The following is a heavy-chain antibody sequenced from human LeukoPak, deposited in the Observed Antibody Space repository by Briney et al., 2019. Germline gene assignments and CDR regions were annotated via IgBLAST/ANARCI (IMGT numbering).Heavy chain of an antibody. CDR2: IYYSGST. CDR3: ARAGDIVVVPAANNYYYYYGMDV. V-gene: IGHV4-59*01. Sequence: SETLSLTCTVPGGSISSYYWSWIRQPPGKGLEWIGYIYYSGSTNYNPSLKSRVTISVDTSKNQFSLKLSSVTAADTAVYYCARAGDIVVVPAANNYYYYYGMDVWGQGTTVTVSS. D-gene: IGHD2-2*01. J-gene: IGHJ6*02. CDR1: GGSISSYY.